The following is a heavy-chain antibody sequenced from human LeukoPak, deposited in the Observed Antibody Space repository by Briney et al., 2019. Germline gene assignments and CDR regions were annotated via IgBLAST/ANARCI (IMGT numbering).Heavy chain of an antibody. V-gene: IGHV1-2*02. D-gene: IGHD1-26*01. CDR3: ASLGATTLSYYGMDV. Sequence: GASVKVSCKASGYTFTDYYLHWVRQAPGQGLEWMGWVNPTSGGTNYAQKFQGSVTMTRDTSITTAYMELSSLRSDDTALYYCASLGATTLSYYGMDVWGQGTTVTVSS. CDR2: VNPTSGGT. CDR1: GYTFTDYY. J-gene: IGHJ6*02.